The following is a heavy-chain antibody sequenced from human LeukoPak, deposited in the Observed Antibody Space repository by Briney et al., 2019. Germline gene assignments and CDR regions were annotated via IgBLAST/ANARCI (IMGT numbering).Heavy chain of an antibody. J-gene: IGHJ4*02. CDR2: ISYDGNNK. D-gene: IGHD5-18*01. Sequence: GGSLRLSCAASRFTFSNYAMHWVRQAPGKGLEWVAVISYDGNNKYYADSVKGRSTISRDNSKNTLYLEMNSLRAEDTAVYYCAREYSYGFDHWGQGTLVTVSS. CDR1: RFTFSNYA. V-gene: IGHV3-30*04. CDR3: AREYSYGFDH.